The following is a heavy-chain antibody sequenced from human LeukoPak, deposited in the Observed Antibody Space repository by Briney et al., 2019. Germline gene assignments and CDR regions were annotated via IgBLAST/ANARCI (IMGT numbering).Heavy chain of an antibody. CDR3: ATGPRITIFGVVID. J-gene: IGHJ4*02. V-gene: IGHV1-69*04. D-gene: IGHD3-3*01. CDR1: GGTFSSYA. CDR2: IIPILGIA. Sequence: SVKVSCKASGGTFSSYAISWVRQAPGQGLEWMGRIIPILGIANYAQKFQGRVTITADKSTSTAYMELSSLRSEDTAVYYCATGPRITIFGVVIDWGQGTLVTVSS.